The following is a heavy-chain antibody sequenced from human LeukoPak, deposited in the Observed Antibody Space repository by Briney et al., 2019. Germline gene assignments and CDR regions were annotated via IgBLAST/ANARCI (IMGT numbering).Heavy chain of an antibody. CDR3: ARDYGSGWYSAISDAFDI. V-gene: IGHV1-18*01. D-gene: IGHD6-19*01. CDR2: ISAYNGNT. J-gene: IGHJ3*02. Sequence: ASVKVSCKASGYTFTSYGISWVRQAPGQGLERMGWISAYNGNTNYAQKLQGRVTMTTDTSTSTAYMELRSLRSDDTAVYYCARDYGSGWYSAISDAFDIWGQGTMVTVSS. CDR1: GYTFTSYG.